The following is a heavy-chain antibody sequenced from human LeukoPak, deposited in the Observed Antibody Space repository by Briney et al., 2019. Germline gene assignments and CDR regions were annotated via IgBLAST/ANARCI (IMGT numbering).Heavy chain of an antibody. CDR3: ASGNSGSTIWTFDY. CDR2: IYYSGST. J-gene: IGHJ4*02. Sequence: SSETLSLTCTVSGGSISSYYWSWIRQPPGKGLEWIGYIYYSGSTNYNPSLKSRVTISVDTSKNQFSLKLSSVTAADTAVYYCASGNSGSTIWTFDYWGQGTLVTVSS. V-gene: IGHV4-59*01. CDR1: GGSISSYY. D-gene: IGHD1-26*01.